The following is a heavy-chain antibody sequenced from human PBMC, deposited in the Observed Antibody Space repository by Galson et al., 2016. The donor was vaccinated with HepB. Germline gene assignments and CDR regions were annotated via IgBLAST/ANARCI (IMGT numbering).Heavy chain of an antibody. CDR2: IYSSGET. V-gene: IGHV4-59*01. CDR1: GGSLSSYY. D-gene: IGHD3-22*01. J-gene: IGHJ4*02. CDR3: ATSSSYYGTLF. Sequence: LSLTCTVSGGSLSSYYWSWIRQPPGKGLEWIGYIYSSGETNYNTFFKSRVSMSVDTSKNQFSLKLSSVTAADTAVYYCATSSSYYGTLFWGQGTLVTVSS.